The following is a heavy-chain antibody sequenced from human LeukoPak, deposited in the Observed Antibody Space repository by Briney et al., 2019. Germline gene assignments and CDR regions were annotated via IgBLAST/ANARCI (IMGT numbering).Heavy chain of an antibody. CDR1: GYTFTGYY. V-gene: IGHV1-2*02. CDR2: INPNSGGT. CDR3: ASGCSSTSCYEYYFDY. D-gene: IGHD2-2*01. Sequence: ASVKVSCKASGYTFTGYYMHWVRQAPGQGLEWMGWINPNSGGTNYAQKFQGRVTMTRDTSISTAYMELSRLRSDNTAVYYCASGCSSTSCYEYYFDYWGQGTLVTVSS. J-gene: IGHJ4*02.